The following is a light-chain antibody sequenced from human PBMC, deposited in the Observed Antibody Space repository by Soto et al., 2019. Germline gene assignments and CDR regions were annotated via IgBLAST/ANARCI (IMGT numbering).Light chain of an antibody. CDR2: DVS. CDR3: QQYNSYSWT. J-gene: IGKJ1*01. CDR1: QSVSSY. Sequence: EIVLTQSPATLSLSPGERATLSCRASQSVSSYLAWYQQKPGQAPRLLIYDVSIRATGVPARFSGTGSETDFTLTISSLQPDDFATYYCQQYNSYSWTFGQGTKVDIK. V-gene: IGKV3-11*01.